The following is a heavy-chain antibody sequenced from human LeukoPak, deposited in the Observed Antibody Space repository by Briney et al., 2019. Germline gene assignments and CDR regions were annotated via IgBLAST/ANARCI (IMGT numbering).Heavy chain of an antibody. D-gene: IGHD3-9*01. CDR1: GFTFSSYS. Sequence: GGSLRLSCAASGFTFSSYSMNWVRQAPGKGLEWVSSISSSSSYIYYADSVKGRFTISRDNAKNSLYLQMNSLRAEDTAVYYCARVGILTGYYLDYWGQGTLVTVSS. CDR2: ISSSSSYI. CDR3: ARVGILTGYYLDY. V-gene: IGHV3-21*01. J-gene: IGHJ4*02.